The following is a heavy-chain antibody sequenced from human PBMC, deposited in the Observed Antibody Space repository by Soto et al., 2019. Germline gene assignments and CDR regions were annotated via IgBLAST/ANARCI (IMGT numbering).Heavy chain of an antibody. J-gene: IGHJ6*02. CDR1: GYTFTSYV. CDR2: ISAYNGNT. CDR3: ARDLQGLAVAGTFDYYYYGMDV. Sequence: ASVKVSCKASGYTFTSYVISWVRQAPGQGLEWMGWISAYNGNTNYAQKLQGRVTMTTGTSTSTAYMELRSLRSDDTAVYYCARDLQGLAVAGTFDYYYYGMDVWGQGTTVTVSS. D-gene: IGHD6-19*01. V-gene: IGHV1-18*01.